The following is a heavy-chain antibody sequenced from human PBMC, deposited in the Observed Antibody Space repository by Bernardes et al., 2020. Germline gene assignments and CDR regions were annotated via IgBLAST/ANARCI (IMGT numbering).Heavy chain of an antibody. V-gene: IGHV4-4*02. Sequence: SETLSLTCAVSGGSISSSNWWSWVRQPPGKGLEWIGEIYHSGSTNYNPSLKSRVTISVDKSKNQFSLKLSSVTAADTAVYYCARVTYCSSTSCHNTNWFDPWGQGTLVTVSS. CDR2: IYHSGST. CDR1: GGSISSSNW. J-gene: IGHJ5*02. CDR3: ARVTYCSSTSCHNTNWFDP. D-gene: IGHD2-2*02.